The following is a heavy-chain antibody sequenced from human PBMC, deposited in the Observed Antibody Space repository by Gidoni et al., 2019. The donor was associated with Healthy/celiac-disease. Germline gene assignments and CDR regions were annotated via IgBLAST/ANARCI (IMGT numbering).Heavy chain of an antibody. V-gene: IGHV3-33*01. J-gene: IGHJ6*02. D-gene: IGHD6-6*01. Sequence: VQPGRSLRLSCAASGFTFSRYGMHWVRQAPGKGLEWVAIIWYDGNNKYYADSVKGRFTISRDNSKNTLYLQMNSLRAEDTAVYYCARVGSTSPLGMDVWGQGTTVTVSS. CDR2: IWYDGNNK. CDR1: GFTFSRYG. CDR3: ARVGSTSPLGMDV.